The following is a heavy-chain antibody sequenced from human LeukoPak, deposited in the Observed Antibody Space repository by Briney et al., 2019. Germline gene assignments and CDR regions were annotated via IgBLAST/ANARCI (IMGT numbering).Heavy chain of an antibody. J-gene: IGHJ6*03. V-gene: IGHV3-48*03. D-gene: IGHD3-10*01. Sequence: GGSLRLSCAASGFTFSSYEMNGVRQAPGKGLEWVSYISSSGTVIYYADSVKGRFTISRDNAKNSLCLQMNSLRAEDTAVYYCARIYYYGSGSYYESMDVWGKGTTVTVSS. CDR2: ISSSGTVI. CDR3: ARIYYYGSGSYYESMDV. CDR1: GFTFSSYE.